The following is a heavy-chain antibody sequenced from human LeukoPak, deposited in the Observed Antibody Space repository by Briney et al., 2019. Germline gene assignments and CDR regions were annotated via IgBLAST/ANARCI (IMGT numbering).Heavy chain of an antibody. J-gene: IGHJ4*02. CDR2: IYTSGST. D-gene: IGHD2-15*01. CDR1: GGSISSGSYY. Sequence: SQTLSLTCTVSGGSISSGSYYWSWIRQPAGKGLEWIGRIYTSGSTNYNPSLKSRVTISVDTSKNQFSLKLSSVTAADTAVYYCARGGLRTFDYWGQGTLVTVSS. V-gene: IGHV4-61*02. CDR3: ARGGLRTFDY.